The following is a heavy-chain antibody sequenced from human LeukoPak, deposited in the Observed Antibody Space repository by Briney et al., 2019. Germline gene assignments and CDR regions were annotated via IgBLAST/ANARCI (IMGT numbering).Heavy chain of an antibody. CDR1: GFTFSSYS. CDR2: ISGSSTTI. J-gene: IGHJ4*02. CDR3: ARDQGNSWTYFDY. Sequence: GGSLRLSCAASGFTFSSYSMNWVRQAPEEGLEWVSYISGSSTTIYYADSVKGRFTISRDNAKNSLYLQMDSLRAEDTAVYYCARDQGNSWTYFDYWGQGTLVTVSS. D-gene: IGHD6-13*01. V-gene: IGHV3-48*04.